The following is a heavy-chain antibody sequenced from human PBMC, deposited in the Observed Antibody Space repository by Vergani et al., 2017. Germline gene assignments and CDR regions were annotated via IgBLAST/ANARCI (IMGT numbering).Heavy chain of an antibody. CDR3: AKDLISDSSSWYNHGYYDYGMDV. CDR1: GFTFSSYA. CDR2: ISGSGGST. D-gene: IGHD6-13*01. J-gene: IGHJ6*02. V-gene: IGHV3-23*01. Sequence: EVQLLESGGGLVQPGGSLRLSCAASGFTFSSYAMSWVRQAPGKGLEWVSAISGSGGSTYYADSVKGRFTISRDNSKNTLYLQMNCLRAEDTAVYYCAKDLISDSSSWYNHGYYDYGMDVWGQGTTVTVSS.